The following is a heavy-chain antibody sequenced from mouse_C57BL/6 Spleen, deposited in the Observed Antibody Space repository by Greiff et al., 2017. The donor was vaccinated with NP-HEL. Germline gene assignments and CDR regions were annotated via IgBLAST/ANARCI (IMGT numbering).Heavy chain of an antibody. V-gene: IGHV5-17*01. CDR3: ARPYGNSFFDY. J-gene: IGHJ2*01. D-gene: IGHD2-1*01. CDR1: GFTFSDYG. CDR2: ISSGRSTI. Sequence: EVKLVESGGGLVKPGGSLKLSCAASGFTFSDYGMHWVRQAPEKGLEWVAYISSGRSTIYYADTVKGRFTISRDNAKNTRFLQMTSLRSEDTAVYYCARPYGNSFFDYWGQGTTLTVSS.